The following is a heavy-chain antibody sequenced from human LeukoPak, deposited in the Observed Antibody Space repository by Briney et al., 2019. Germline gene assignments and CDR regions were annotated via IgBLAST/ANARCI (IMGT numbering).Heavy chain of an antibody. CDR1: GYTLTELS. D-gene: IGHD5-24*01. J-gene: IGHJ4*02. V-gene: IGHV1-2*06. CDR3: ARGRWLQLPDY. Sequence: ASVKVSCKVSGYTLTELSMHWVRQAPGQGLEWMGRINPNSGGTNSAQKFQGRVTMTRDTSISTACMELSRLRSDDTAVYYCARGRWLQLPDYWGQGTLVTVSS. CDR2: INPNSGGT.